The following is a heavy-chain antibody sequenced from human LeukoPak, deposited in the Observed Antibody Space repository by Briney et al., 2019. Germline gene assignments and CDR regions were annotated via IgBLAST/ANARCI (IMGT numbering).Heavy chain of an antibody. CDR1: GGSFSGYY. J-gene: IGHJ6*02. CDR2: INHSGST. V-gene: IGHV4-34*01. Sequence: PSETLSLTCAVYGGSFSGYYWSWIRQPPGKGLEWIGEINHSGSTNYNPSLKSRVTISVDTSKNQFSLKLSSVTAADTAVYYCASSHKYCSGGSCSFSYYGMDVWGQGTTVTVSS. CDR3: ASSHKYCSGGSCSFSYYGMDV. D-gene: IGHD2-15*01.